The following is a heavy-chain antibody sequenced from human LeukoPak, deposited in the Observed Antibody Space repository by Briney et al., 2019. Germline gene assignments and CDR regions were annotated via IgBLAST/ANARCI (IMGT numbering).Heavy chain of an antibody. V-gene: IGHV3-23*01. CDR3: AKYTAYSTGWPTY. J-gene: IGHJ4*02. CDR1: GFTFNTYA. Sequence: GGSLRLSCAASGFTFNTYAMSWVRQAPGKGLEWVSTISGSGGSTYYADSVKGRFTISRDNSKNTLYLQMNSLRAEDTAVYYCAKYTAYSTGWPTYWGQGTLVTVS. CDR2: ISGSGGST. D-gene: IGHD6-19*01.